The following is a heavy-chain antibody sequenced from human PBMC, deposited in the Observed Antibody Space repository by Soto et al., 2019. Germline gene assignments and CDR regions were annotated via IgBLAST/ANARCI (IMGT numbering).Heavy chain of an antibody. CDR3: ARASDLGELSLDEEYYYYMDV. Sequence: GASVKVSCKASGGTFSSYTISWVRQAHGQGLEWMGRIIPILGIANYAQKFQGRVTITADKSTSTAYMELSSLRSEDTAVYYCARASDLGELSLDEEYYYYMDVWGKGTTVTVSS. J-gene: IGHJ6*03. V-gene: IGHV1-69*02. D-gene: IGHD3-16*02. CDR1: GGTFSSYT. CDR2: IIPILGIA.